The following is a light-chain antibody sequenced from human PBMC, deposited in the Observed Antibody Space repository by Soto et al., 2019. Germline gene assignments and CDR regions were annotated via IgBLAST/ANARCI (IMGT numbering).Light chain of an antibody. CDR1: QSVSIL. Sequence: EIVLTQSPGTLSLSPGERATLSCRASQSVSILLAWYQQTPGQAPRLLIYGASSRATGIPDRFSGSVSGTGFTLTISRLEPEDFAVYYCQQYGSSPPWTFGQGTKGDI. J-gene: IGKJ1*01. V-gene: IGKV3-20*01. CDR3: QQYGSSPPWT. CDR2: GAS.